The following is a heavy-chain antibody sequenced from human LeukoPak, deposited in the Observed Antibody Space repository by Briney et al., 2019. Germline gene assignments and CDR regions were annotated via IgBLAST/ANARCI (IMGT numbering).Heavy chain of an antibody. J-gene: IGHJ6*03. D-gene: IGHD3-22*01. Sequence: SETLSLTCAVYGGSFSGYYWSWIRQPPGKGLEWIGEINHSGSTNYNPSLKSRVTISVDTSKNQFSLKLSSVTAADTAVYYCARLGHYYDSSGYYTARYYYMDVWGKGTTVTISS. CDR1: GGSFSGYY. CDR2: INHSGST. CDR3: ARLGHYYDSSGYYTARYYYMDV. V-gene: IGHV4-34*01.